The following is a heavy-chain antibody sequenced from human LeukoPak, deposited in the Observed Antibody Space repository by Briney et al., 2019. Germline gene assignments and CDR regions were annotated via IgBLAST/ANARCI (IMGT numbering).Heavy chain of an antibody. CDR2: IIPIFGTA. V-gene: IGHV1-69*13. D-gene: IGHD6-13*01. CDR3: ARLPLPYSSSPNFDY. CDR1: GGTFSSYA. Sequence: ASVKVSCKTSGGTFSSYAISWVRQAPGQGLEWMGGIIPIFGTASYAQKFQGRVTITADESTSTAYMELSSLRSEDTAVYYCARLPLPYSSSPNFDYWGQGTLVTVSS. J-gene: IGHJ4*02.